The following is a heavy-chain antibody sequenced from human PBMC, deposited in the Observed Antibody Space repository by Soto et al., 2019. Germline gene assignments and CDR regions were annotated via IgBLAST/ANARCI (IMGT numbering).Heavy chain of an antibody. CDR3: ARGYHYYDSSGYDKWDAFDI. V-gene: IGHV3-48*04. Sequence: GGSLRLSCAASGFTFSSYSMNWVRQAPGKGLEWVPYISSSSSTIYYADSVKGRFTISRDNAKNSLYLQMNSLRAEDTAVYYCARGYHYYDSSGYDKWDAFDIWGQGTMVTVSS. J-gene: IGHJ3*02. CDR1: GFTFSSYS. CDR2: ISSSSSTI. D-gene: IGHD3-22*01.